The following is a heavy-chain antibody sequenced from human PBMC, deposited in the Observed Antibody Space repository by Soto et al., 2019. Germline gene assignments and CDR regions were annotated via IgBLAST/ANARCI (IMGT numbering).Heavy chain of an antibody. CDR3: ARHVAYYYGSGSYYSI. V-gene: IGHV5-10-1*01. J-gene: IGHJ3*02. CDR1: GYSFTSYW. Sequence: GESLKISCKGSGYSFTSYWISWVRQMPGKGLEWMGRIDPSDSYTNYSPSFQGHVTNSADKSISTAYLQWSSLKASDTAMYYCARHVAYYYGSGSYYSIWGQGTMVTVSS. CDR2: IDPSDSYT. D-gene: IGHD3-10*01.